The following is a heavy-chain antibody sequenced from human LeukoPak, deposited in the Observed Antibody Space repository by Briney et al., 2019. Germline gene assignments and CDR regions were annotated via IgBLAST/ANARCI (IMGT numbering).Heavy chain of an antibody. D-gene: IGHD2-2*01. J-gene: IGHJ3*02. CDR1: GGSISSYY. V-gene: IGHV4-59*01. CDR3: ARDGRIRGYCSSSCHSVDAFDI. CDR2: IYYSGST. Sequence: SETLSLTCTVSGGSISSYYWSWIRQPPGKGLEWIGYIYYSGSTNYNPSLKSRVTISVDTSKIQFSLELSSVTAADTAVYYCARDGRIRGYCSSSCHSVDAFDIWGQGTMVTVSS.